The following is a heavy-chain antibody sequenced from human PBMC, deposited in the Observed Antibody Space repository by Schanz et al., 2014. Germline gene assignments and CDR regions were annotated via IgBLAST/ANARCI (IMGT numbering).Heavy chain of an antibody. CDR1: GNTLSAYY. CDR2: IDPNSGGT. J-gene: IGHJ3*01. V-gene: IGHV1-2*02. CDR3: ARTASHDVWRGYIPHYAFDL. D-gene: IGHD3-3*01. Sequence: QVQLVQSGADVEKPGASVKVSCKASGNTLSAYYIHWIRQAPGQGLEWMGWIDPNSGGTNYAQKFQGRVTMTSDTSITTVYMEVNSLTSDDTAVFYCARTASHDVWRGYIPHYAFDLWGQGTVVIVSS.